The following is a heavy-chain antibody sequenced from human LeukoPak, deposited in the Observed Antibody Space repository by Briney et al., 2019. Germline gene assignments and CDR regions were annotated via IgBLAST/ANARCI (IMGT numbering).Heavy chain of an antibody. CDR1: GYTFINYN. V-gene: IGHV1-46*01. Sequence: GASVKVSFTASGYTFINYNIQWVRQAPGQGLEWMGIIIPSGGSTIYAQKFRGRVTMTRDTSTSTVYMELSSLRPEDTAVYYCARDIRSGWYYFDYWGQGTLVTVSS. CDR3: ARDIRSGWYYFDY. D-gene: IGHD6-19*01. CDR2: IIPSGGST. J-gene: IGHJ4*02.